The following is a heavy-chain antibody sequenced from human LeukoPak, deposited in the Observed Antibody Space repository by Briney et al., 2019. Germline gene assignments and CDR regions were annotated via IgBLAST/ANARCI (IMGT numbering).Heavy chain of an antibody. J-gene: IGHJ4*02. D-gene: IGHD6-13*01. Sequence: ASVKVSCKASGYTFTSYGITWVRQAPGQGPEWMGWINANNGNTNYAQNLQGRVTMTRDTSSSTAYMEVRSLRSDDTAVYYCARGPIAAAGDYWGQGTLVTVSS. CDR1: GYTFTSYG. V-gene: IGHV1-18*01. CDR2: INANNGNT. CDR3: ARGPIAAAGDY.